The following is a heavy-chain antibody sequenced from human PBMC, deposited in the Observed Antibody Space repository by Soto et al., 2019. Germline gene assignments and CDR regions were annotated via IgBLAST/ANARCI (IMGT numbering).Heavy chain of an antibody. CDR2: MNQSGHT. J-gene: IGHJ4*02. D-gene: IGHD2-8*02. V-gene: IGHV4-34*01. Sequence: WTWIRQPPGTGLEWIGEMNQSGHTNYNPSIKSRVTMAVDTSNNKFSLTLSSVTAANTAGYYCARDKITGLFDYWGKGTLVTVSS. CDR3: ARDKITGLFDY.